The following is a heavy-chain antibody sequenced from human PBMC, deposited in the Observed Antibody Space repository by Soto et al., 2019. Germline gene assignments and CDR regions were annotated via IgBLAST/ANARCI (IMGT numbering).Heavy chain of an antibody. Sequence: GGSLRLSCAASGFTFSSYGMHWVRQAPGKGLEWVAVISYDGSNKYYADSVKGRFTISRDNSKNTLYLQMNSLRAEDTAVYYCAKDFGDGWLQLLFDYWGQGTLVTVSS. J-gene: IGHJ4*02. D-gene: IGHD5-12*01. CDR3: AKDFGDGWLQLLFDY. CDR2: ISYDGSNK. V-gene: IGHV3-30*18. CDR1: GFTFSSYG.